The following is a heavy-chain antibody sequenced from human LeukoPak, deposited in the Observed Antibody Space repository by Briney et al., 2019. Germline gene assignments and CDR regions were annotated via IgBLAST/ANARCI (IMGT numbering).Heavy chain of an antibody. J-gene: IGHJ4*02. CDR2: IYYSGST. CDR3: ASILGYCSSTSCRYFDY. V-gene: IGHV4-39*01. Sequence: SETLSLTCTVSGGSISSSSYYWGWIRQPPGKGLEWIGSIYYSGSTYYNPSLRSRVTISVDTSKNQFSLKLSSVTAADTAVYYCASILGYCSSTSCRYFDYWGQGTLSPSPQ. CDR1: GGSISSSSYY. D-gene: IGHD2-2*01.